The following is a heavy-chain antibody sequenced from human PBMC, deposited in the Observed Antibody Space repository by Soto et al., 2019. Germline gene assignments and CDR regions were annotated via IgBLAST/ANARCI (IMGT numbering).Heavy chain of an antibody. D-gene: IGHD1-1*01. CDR3: ARRVTTETTAFDA. CDR2: TYYWSKWYN. Sequence: QVQLQQSGPGLVKPSQTLSLTCAISGDSVSSNRAAWNWIRQSPSRGLEWLGRTYYWSKWYNEFGLFVKSGITINAKTSKNQSSPQESLDPHEDTALYDCARRVTTETTAFDAWGQGTLVTVAS. J-gene: IGHJ5*02. V-gene: IGHV6-1*01. CDR1: GDSVSSNRAA.